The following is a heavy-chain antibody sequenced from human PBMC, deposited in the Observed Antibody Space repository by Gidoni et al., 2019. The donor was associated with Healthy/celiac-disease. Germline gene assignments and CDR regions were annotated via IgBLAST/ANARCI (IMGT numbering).Heavy chain of an antibody. CDR1: GSPVMDHA. CDR2: ISWDGGST. J-gene: IGHJ3*02. V-gene: IGHV3-43D*04. D-gene: IGHD1-26*01. CDR3: AKDTDKWELLSVAFDI. Sequence: EAQLVESGGVWVQPGGPRSLSCAAPGSPVMDHAMHWVRQAPGKGLEWVSLISWDGGSTYYADSVKGRFTISRDNSKNSLYLQMNSLRAEDTALYYCAKDTDKWELLSVAFDIWGQGTMVTVSS.